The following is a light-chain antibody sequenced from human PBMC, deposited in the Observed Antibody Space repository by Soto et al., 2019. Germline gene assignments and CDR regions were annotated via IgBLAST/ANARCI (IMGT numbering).Light chain of an antibody. CDR1: RAIENY. CDR3: QQNFNSPRT. V-gene: IGKV1-39*01. Sequence: DIQMTQSPSSLSASIGDRVTITCRASRAIENYLNWYQQKPGRAPKLLIYAAFNLQSGVPSRFSGSGSGTDFTLSISSLQPEYFATYYCQQNFNSPRTFGQGTKVDIK. CDR2: AAF. J-gene: IGKJ1*01.